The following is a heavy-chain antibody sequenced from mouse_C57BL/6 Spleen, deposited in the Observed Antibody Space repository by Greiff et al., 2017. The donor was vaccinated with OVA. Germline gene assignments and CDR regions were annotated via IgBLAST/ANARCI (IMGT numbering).Heavy chain of an antibody. CDR3: ASGLVWCQAWCAY. CDR1: GYTFTTYP. D-gene: IGHD1-1*02. J-gene: IGHJ3*01. CDR2: FHPYNDDT. Sequence: QVQLQQSGAELVKPGASVKMSCKASGYTFTTYPIEWMKQNHGKSLEWIGNFHPYNDDTKYNEKFKGKATLTVEKSSSTAYLELSRLTSDDSAVYYCASGLVWCQAWCAYWGQGTLVTVSA. V-gene: IGHV1-47*01.